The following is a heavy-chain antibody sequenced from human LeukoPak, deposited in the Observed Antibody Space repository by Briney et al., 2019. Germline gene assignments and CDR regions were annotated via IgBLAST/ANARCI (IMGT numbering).Heavy chain of an antibody. J-gene: IGHJ4*02. CDR1: SDSISSYY. CDR2: IYTSGST. CDR3: AAFLSGTYWYFDY. V-gene: IGHV4-4*07. Sequence: SETLSLTCTVSSDSISSYYWSWIRQPAEKGLEWIGHIYTSGSTNYYTSGSTDYNPSLKSRVTISLDRSKNQFSLKLSSVTAADTAVYYCAAFLSGTYWYFDYWGQGALVTVSS. D-gene: IGHD1-26*01.